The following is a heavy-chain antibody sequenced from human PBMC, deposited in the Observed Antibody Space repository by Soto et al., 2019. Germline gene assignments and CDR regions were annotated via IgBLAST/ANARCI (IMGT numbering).Heavy chain of an antibody. CDR1: GYTFTSYG. J-gene: IGHJ3*02. Sequence: ASVKVSCKASGYTFTSYGISWVRQAPGQGLEWMGWISAYNGNTNYAQKLQGRVTMTTDTSTSTAYMELRSLRSDDTAVYYCARVRSVYDDSSGYPGGDAFDIWGQGTMVTVSS. D-gene: IGHD3-22*01. V-gene: IGHV1-18*01. CDR3: ARVRSVYDDSSGYPGGDAFDI. CDR2: ISAYNGNT.